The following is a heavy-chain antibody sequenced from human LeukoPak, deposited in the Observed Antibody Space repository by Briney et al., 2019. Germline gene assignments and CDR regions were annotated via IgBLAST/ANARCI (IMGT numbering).Heavy chain of an antibody. D-gene: IGHD2-2*01. CDR1: GYTFTGYY. CDR2: INPNSGGT. Sequence: ASVKVSCTASGYTFTGYYMHWVRQAPGQGLEWMGWINPNSGGTNYAQKFQGRVTMTRDTSISTAYMELSRLRSDDTAVYYCARAKSRADIVVVPAAMTGSWFDPWGQGTLVTVSS. J-gene: IGHJ5*02. V-gene: IGHV1-2*02. CDR3: ARAKSRADIVVVPAAMTGSWFDP.